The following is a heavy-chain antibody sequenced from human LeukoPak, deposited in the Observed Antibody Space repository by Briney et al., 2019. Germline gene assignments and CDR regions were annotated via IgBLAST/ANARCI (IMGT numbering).Heavy chain of an antibody. CDR2: IYYSGST. CDR1: GGSISSYY. J-gene: IGHJ3*02. Sequence: SETLSLTCTVSGGSISSYYWSWIRQPPGKALEWIGYIYYSGSTNYSPSLKSRVTISVDTSKNQFSLKLSSVTAADTAVYYCAGLMTVLDAFDIWGQGTMVTVSS. D-gene: IGHD2-8*01. CDR3: AGLMTVLDAFDI. V-gene: IGHV4-59*01.